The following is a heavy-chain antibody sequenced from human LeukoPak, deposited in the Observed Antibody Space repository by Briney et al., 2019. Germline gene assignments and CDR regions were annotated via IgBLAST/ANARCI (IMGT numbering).Heavy chain of an antibody. J-gene: IGHJ4*02. CDR3: ARDGNYDSSGYSTFDY. CDR1: GGSISSGDYY. Sequence: SETLSLTCTVSGGSISSGDYYWSWIRQPPGKGLEWIGYIYYSGSTYYNPSLKSRVIMSVDTSNNQFSLKLSSVTAADTAVYYCARDGNYDSSGYSTFDYWGQGTLVTVSS. V-gene: IGHV4-30-4*01. CDR2: IYYSGST. D-gene: IGHD3-22*01.